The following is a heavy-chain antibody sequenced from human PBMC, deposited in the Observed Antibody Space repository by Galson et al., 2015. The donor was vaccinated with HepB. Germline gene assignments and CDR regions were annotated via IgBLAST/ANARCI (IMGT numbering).Heavy chain of an antibody. J-gene: IGHJ4*02. CDR3: AKGGAGHFPY. CDR2: TYYRSKWYN. Sequence: CAISGDSVSSHSAAWGWIRQSPSRGLEWLGRTYYRSKWYNEYAVSVRGRITINPDTSKNQFSLQLNSLTPEDTAVYYCAKGGAGHFPYWGQGTLVTVTS. D-gene: IGHD1-26*01. V-gene: IGHV6-1*01. CDR1: GDSVSSHSAA.